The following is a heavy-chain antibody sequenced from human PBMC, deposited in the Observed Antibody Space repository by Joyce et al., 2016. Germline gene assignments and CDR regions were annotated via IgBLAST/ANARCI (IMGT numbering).Heavy chain of an antibody. D-gene: IGHD3-10*01. J-gene: IGHJ3*02. CDR2: ISYDGYFK. CDR3: AQVTARDSGGAFDI. V-gene: IGHV3-30*18. CDR1: GFTFSRNG. Sequence: QEQLVESGGGVVQPGRSLRLSCVASGFTFSRNGVHWVRQAPGKGLEWVAMISYDGYFKDYIDSVKFRFSISRDNSKNTLYLQMNSLRAEDTAGYYCAQVTARDSGGAFDIWGQGTLVTVSS.